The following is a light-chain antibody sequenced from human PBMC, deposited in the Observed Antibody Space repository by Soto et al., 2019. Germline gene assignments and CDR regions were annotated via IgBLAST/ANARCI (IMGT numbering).Light chain of an antibody. CDR2: GAS. CDR3: QQYKNWPPLT. CDR1: QSVSSN. Sequence: EIVMTQSTATLSVSPGETATLSCRASQSVSSNLAWYQQKPGQAPSLLIYGASTRATDIPPRFSGSGSGTEFTLTITSLQSEDFAVYYCQQYKNWPPLTFGGGTKVDI. J-gene: IGKJ4*01. V-gene: IGKV3-15*01.